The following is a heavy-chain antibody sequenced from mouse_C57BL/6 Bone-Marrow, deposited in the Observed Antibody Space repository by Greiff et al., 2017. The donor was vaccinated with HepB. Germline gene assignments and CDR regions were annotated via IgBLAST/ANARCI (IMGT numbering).Heavy chain of an antibody. CDR2: IHPSDSDT. D-gene: IGHD2-10*02. J-gene: IGHJ3*01. CDR3: AIGGYGNYVSICAY. CDR1: GYTFTSYW. V-gene: IGHV1-74*01. Sequence: QVQLQQPGAELVKPGASVKVSCKASGYTFTSYWMHWVKQRPGQGLEWIGRIHPSDSDTNYNQKFKGKAKLTVDKSSSTADMQLSSLTSEDSAVYYFAIGGYGNYVSICAYWGQGTLVTVSA.